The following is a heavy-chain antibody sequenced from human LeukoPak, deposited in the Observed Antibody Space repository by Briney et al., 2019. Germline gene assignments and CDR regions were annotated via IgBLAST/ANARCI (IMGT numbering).Heavy chain of an antibody. CDR2: IYYSGST. CDR3: TRYTSSSYYDSDA. J-gene: IGHJ1*01. V-gene: IGHV4-39*01. Sequence: WVRQPPGKGLEWIGSIYYSGSTYYNPTLKSRVAISVDTSKNQFSLNLISVTAADTAMYYCTRYTSSSYYDSDAWGLASLVTVSS. D-gene: IGHD3-22*01.